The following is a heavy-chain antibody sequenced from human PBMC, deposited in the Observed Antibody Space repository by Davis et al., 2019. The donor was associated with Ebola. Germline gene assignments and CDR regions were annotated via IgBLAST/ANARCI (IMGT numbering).Heavy chain of an antibody. CDR1: GFTFSDYY. V-gene: IGHV4-59*01. D-gene: IGHD3-22*01. CDR2: VHSAGSS. Sequence: PGGSLRLSCAASGFTFSDYYMSWIRQAPGKGLEWIGYVHSAGSSDYNPSLKSRVTMLVNRSKNQFSLKFTSVTAADTAVYYCARDHTYDYDMSSYWVPFDYWGQGTLVTVSS. J-gene: IGHJ4*02. CDR3: ARDHTYDYDMSSYWVPFDY.